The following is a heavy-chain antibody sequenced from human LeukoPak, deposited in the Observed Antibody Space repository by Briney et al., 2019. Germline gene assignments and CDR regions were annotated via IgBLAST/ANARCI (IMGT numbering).Heavy chain of an antibody. Sequence: GGSLRLSCAASGFTFSSYWMSCVRQAPGKGLEWVANIKQDGSEIYYVDSVKGRFTISRDNAKNSLYLQMNSLRAEDTAVYYCARVSKFYGAGSYLVDYWGQGTLVTVSS. CDR3: ARVSKFYGAGSYLVDY. CDR1: GFTFSSYW. D-gene: IGHD3-10*01. J-gene: IGHJ4*02. CDR2: IKQDGSEI. V-gene: IGHV3-7*01.